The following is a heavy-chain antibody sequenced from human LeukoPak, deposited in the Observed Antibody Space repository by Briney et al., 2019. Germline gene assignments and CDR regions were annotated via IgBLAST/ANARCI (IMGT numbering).Heavy chain of an antibody. J-gene: IGHJ4*02. D-gene: IGHD2/OR15-2a*01. V-gene: IGHV4-61*01. CDR1: GASISSASYY. Sequence: SETLSLTCTVSGASISSASYYWSWIRQPPGKRLEWIGYIYYSGSTNYNLSLKSRLTISLDTSKNQFSPNLSSVTAADTAVYYCARVIGAAPYYFDYWGQGTLVTVSS. CDR2: IYYSGST. CDR3: ARVIGAAPYYFDY.